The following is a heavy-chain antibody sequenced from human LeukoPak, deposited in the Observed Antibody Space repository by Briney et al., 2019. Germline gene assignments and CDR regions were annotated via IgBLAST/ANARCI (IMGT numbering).Heavy chain of an antibody. CDR2: ISSSGSTI. CDR3: ARDPTIAVGPFDY. Sequence: GGPLRLSCAASGFTFSDYYMSWIRQAPGKGLEWVSYISSSGSTIYYADSVKGRFTISRDNAKNSLYLQMNSLRAEDTAVYYCARDPTIAVGPFDYWGQGTLVTVSS. V-gene: IGHV3-11*04. CDR1: GFTFSDYY. J-gene: IGHJ4*02. D-gene: IGHD6-19*01.